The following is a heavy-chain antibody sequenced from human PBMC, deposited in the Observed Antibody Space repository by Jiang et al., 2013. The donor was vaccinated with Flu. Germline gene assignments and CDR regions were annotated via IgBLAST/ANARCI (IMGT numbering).Heavy chain of an antibody. V-gene: IGHV4-4*07. CDR3: ARVFSGHVGGYNYGYYFDY. CDR2: IYTSGST. CDR1: GGSISSYY. Sequence: GSGLVKPSETLSLICTVSGGSISSYYWTWIRQPAGKGLEWIGRIYTSGSTSYNPSLKSRVTMSVDTSKNQFSLQLTSVTAADTAVYYCARVFSGHVGGYNYGYYFDYWGQGTLVTVS. J-gene: IGHJ4*02. D-gene: IGHD5-18*01.